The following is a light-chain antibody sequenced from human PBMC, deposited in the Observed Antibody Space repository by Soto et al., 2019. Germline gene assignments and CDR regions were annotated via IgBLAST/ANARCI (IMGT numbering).Light chain of an antibody. CDR1: SGHSSYA. Sequence: QPVLTQSPSASASLGASVKLTCTLSSGHSSYAIAWHQQQLEKGPRYLMKLNSDGSHSKGDGIPDRFSGSSSGAERYLTISSLQSEDEADYYCPTWGTGIWVFGGGTKLTVL. CDR3: PTWGTGIWV. J-gene: IGLJ3*02. CDR2: LNSDGSH. V-gene: IGLV4-69*01.